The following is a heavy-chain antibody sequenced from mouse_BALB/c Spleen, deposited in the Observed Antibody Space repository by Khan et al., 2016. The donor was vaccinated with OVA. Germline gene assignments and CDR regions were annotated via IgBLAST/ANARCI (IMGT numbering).Heavy chain of an antibody. CDR2: ISSGSSTI. V-gene: IGHV5-17*02. CDR1: GFTFSSFG. CDR3: AREDYGHWYFDV. J-gene: IGHJ1*01. D-gene: IGHD1-1*02. Sequence: DVMLVESGGGLVQPGGSRKLSCAASGFTFSSFGMHWVRQAPEKGLEWVAYISSGSSTIYYADTVKGRFTISRDNPKNTMFLQMTRLRSEDTASYYCAREDYGHWYFDVWGAGTTVTVAS.